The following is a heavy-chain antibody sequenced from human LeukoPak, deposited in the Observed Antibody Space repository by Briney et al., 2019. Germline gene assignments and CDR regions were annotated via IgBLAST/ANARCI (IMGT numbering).Heavy chain of an antibody. CDR2: INHSGST. V-gene: IGHV4-34*01. J-gene: IGHJ4*02. D-gene: IGHD3-9*01. CDR1: GGSFSGYY. CDR3: ARGSRRLRYFDWLPLYYFDY. Sequence: SETLSLTCAVYGGSFSGYYWSWIRQPPGKGLEWIGEINHSGSTNYNQSLKSRVTISVDTSKNQFSLKLSSVTAADTAVYYCARGSRRLRYFDWLPLYYFDYWGQGTLVTVSS.